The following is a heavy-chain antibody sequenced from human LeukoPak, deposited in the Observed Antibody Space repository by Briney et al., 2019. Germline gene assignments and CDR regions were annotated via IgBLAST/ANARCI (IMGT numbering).Heavy chain of an antibody. CDR3: ARVKDPSYYYYYMDV. V-gene: IGHV4-31*03. CDR2: IYYSGST. Sequence: SQTLSLTCTVSGGSISSGGYYWSWIRQHPGTGLEWIGYIYYSGSTYYNPSLKSRVTISVDTPKNQFSLKLRSVTVADTAVYYCARVKDPSYYYYYMDVWGKGTTVTVSS. D-gene: IGHD2-15*01. J-gene: IGHJ6*03. CDR1: GGSISSGGYY.